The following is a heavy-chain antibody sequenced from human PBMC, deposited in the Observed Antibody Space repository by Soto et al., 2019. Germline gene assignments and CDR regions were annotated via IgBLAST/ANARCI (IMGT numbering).Heavy chain of an antibody. V-gene: IGHV3-23*01. CDR3: ANIFGGSPLDY. Sequence: TGGSLRLSCEASGFTFKNYAMSWVRQAPGKGLEWVSSISDSGISTYYADSVTGRFTISRDNAKSTVYLQMNSLTAEDTAVYYCANIFGGSPLDYWGQGTLVTVSS. CDR2: ISDSGIST. J-gene: IGHJ4*02. D-gene: IGHD2-15*01. CDR1: GFTFKNYA.